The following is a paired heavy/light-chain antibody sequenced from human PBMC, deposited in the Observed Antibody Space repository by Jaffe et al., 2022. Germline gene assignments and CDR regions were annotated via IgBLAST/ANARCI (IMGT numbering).Light chain of an antibody. J-gene: IGLJ3*02. CDR1: NIGSKN. Sequence: SYELTQPLSVSVALGQTARITCGGNNIGSKNVHWYQQKPGQAPVLVIYRDSNRPSGIPERFSGSNSGNTATLTISRAQAGDEADYYCQVWDSSTWVFGGGTKLTVL. CDR2: RDS. V-gene: IGLV3-9*01. CDR3: QVWDSSTWV.
Heavy chain of an antibody. D-gene: IGHD4-17*01. Sequence: EVQLVESGGGLVKPGGSLRLSCAASGFTFSSYSMNWVRQAPGKGLEWVSSISSSSSYIYYADSVKGRFTISRDNAKNSLYLQMNSLRAEDTAVYYCARDERSDYHDYGDEGWDWFDPWGQGTLVTVSS. CDR3: ARDERSDYHDYGDEGWDWFDP. CDR1: GFTFSSYS. J-gene: IGHJ5*02. V-gene: IGHV3-21*01. CDR2: ISSSSSYI.